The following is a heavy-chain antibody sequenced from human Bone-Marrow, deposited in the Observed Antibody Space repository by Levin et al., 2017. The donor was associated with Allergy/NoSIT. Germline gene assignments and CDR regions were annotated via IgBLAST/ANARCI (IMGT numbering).Heavy chain of an antibody. CDR2: IYWDDDK. V-gene: IGHV2-5*02. J-gene: IGHJ4*02. CDR1: GFSLNTSGVG. D-gene: IGHD3-3*01. Sequence: TLSLTCTFSGFSLNTSGVGVGWIRQPPGKALEWLALIYWDDDKRYSPSLRSRLTITKDTSKNQVVLTMTNMDPVDTATYYCAHRITVFGVVTYFAYWGQGTLVTVSS. CDR3: AHRITVFGVVTYFAY.